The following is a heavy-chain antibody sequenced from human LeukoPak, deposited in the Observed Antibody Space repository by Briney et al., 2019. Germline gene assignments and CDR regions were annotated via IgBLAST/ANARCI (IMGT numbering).Heavy chain of an antibody. CDR2: ISSSSSYI. V-gene: IGHV3-21*01. Sequence: GASLRLSCAASGFTFSSYSMNWVRKPPGKGLEWVAAISSSSSYIYYADSVKGRFTISRDNAENSLYQQMNSLRAEDTAVYYCARVWSRNGGYGEDYWGQRTLVTVSS. J-gene: IGHJ4*02. D-gene: IGHD4-17*01. CDR3: ARVWSRNGGYGEDY. CDR1: GFTFSSYS.